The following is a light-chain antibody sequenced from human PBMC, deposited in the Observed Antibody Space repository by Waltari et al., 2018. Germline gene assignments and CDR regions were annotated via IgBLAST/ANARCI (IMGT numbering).Light chain of an antibody. CDR2: AAS. J-gene: IGKJ4*01. V-gene: IGKV1-9*01. Sequence: TQLTQSPSSLSASVGDRVTIACRASQDISSYLAWYQQKPRTAPKLLIYAASTLQSGVPSRFSGSGSGTDFTLTISSLQPEDFATYYCQQLNSYPSFGGGTKVEIK. CDR1: QDISSY. CDR3: QQLNSYPS.